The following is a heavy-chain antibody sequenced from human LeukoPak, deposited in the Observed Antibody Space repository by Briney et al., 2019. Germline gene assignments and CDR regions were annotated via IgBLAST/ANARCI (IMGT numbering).Heavy chain of an antibody. CDR1: GYTFTSYG. V-gene: IGHV1-18*04. J-gene: IGHJ4*02. CDR3: ARSNAVSGYSYGSDY. D-gene: IGHD5-18*01. Sequence: GASVKVSCQASGYTFTSYGISWVRQAPGQGLEWMGWISAYNGNTNYAQKLQGRVTMTTDTSTSTAYMELRSLRSDDTAVYYCARSNAVSGYSYGSDYWGQGTLVTVSS. CDR2: ISAYNGNT.